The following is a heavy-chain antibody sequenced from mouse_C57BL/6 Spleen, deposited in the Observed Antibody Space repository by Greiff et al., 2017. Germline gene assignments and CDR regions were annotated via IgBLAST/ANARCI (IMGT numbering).Heavy chain of an antibody. D-gene: IGHD1-1*01. V-gene: IGHV1-77*01. J-gene: IGHJ2*01. CDR3: ARASYITPLAY. CDR2: IDPESGST. Sequence: VQLQQSGAELVKPGASVKISCKASGYTFTDYYINWVKQRPGQGLEWIGMIDPESGSTSYNAKFKSKATLTADKSSSTAYMQLSSLTSEDSAVYFCARASYITPLAYWGQGTTLTVSS. CDR1: GYTFTDYY.